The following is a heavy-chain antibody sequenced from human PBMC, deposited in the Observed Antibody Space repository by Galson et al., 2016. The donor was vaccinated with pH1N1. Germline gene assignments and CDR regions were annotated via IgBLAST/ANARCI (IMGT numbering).Heavy chain of an antibody. J-gene: IGHJ3*02. V-gene: IGHV1-3*01. D-gene: IGHD2-2*01. CDR3: ARDLDSASYKAKDGLDI. CDR1: GYTFTSFA. CDR2: INAGNGNT. Sequence: SVKVSCKAFGYTFTSFAVYWVRQAPGQSLEWMGWINAGNGNTKYSQKFQDRVTLTRDTSASTAYMELSRLKSEDTAVYFCARDLDSASYKAKDGLDIWGQGTMVTVSA.